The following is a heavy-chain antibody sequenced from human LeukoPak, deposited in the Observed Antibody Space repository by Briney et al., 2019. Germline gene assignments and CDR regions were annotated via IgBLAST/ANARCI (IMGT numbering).Heavy chain of an antibody. Sequence: SQTLSLTCALSGDSVSSNSVTWNWIRQSPSRGLEWLGRTYYRSTWYNDYAVSVRGRITVNPDTSKNQFSLHLNSVTPEDTAVYYCATTGDREIDYWGQGTLVTVSS. V-gene: IGHV6-1*01. CDR3: ATTGDREIDY. CDR1: GDSVSSNSVT. CDR2: TYYRSTWYN. D-gene: IGHD7-27*01. J-gene: IGHJ4*02.